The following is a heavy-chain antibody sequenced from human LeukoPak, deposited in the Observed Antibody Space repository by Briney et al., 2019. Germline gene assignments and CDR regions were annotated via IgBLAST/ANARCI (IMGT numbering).Heavy chain of an antibody. CDR3: ARGGVTTWFDP. CDR1: GGSISSGGYS. Sequence: PSQTLSLTCAVSGGSISSGGYSWSWIRQPPGKGLEWSGYIYHSGSTYYNPSLKSRVTISVDRSKNQFSLKLSSVTAADTAVYYCARGGVTTWFDPWGQGTLVTVSS. J-gene: IGHJ5*02. CDR2: IYHSGST. D-gene: IGHD4-17*01. V-gene: IGHV4-30-2*01.